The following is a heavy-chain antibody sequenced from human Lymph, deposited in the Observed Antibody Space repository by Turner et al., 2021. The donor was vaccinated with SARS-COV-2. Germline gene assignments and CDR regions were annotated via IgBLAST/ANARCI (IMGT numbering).Heavy chain of an antibody. CDR2: ISGGGGST. J-gene: IGHJ4*02. D-gene: IGHD5-18*01. Sequence: EVQLLESGGGLVQPCSGHKLTCAAAGFTFSSYAMCWVRQARGEGLGWVSAISGGGGSTYYADSVKGRFTIARDNSKNTLYLKMNSLRDEDTAVYYCAKEGDTAMVNFDYWGQGTLVTVSS. CDR3: AKEGDTAMVNFDY. CDR1: GFTFSSYA. V-gene: IGHV3-23*01.